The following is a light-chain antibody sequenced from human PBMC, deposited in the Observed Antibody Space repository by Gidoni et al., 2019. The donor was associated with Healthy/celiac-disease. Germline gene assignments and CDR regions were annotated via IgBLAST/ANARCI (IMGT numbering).Light chain of an antibody. CDR2: KDS. Sequence: SYELTQPPSVSVSPGQTARITCSGDALPKQYAYWYQQKPGQAPVLVIYKDSERPSGIPERFSGSSSGTTFTLTISGGQAEDEADYYCQSADSSGTYVVFGGGTKLTVL. J-gene: IGLJ2*01. CDR3: QSADSSGTYVV. V-gene: IGLV3-25*03. CDR1: ALPKQY.